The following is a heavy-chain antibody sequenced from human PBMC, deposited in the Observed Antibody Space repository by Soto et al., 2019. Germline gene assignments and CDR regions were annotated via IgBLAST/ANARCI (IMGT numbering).Heavy chain of an antibody. CDR2: INPDNDNT. CDR1: GYTFTSYG. V-gene: IGHV1-18*01. CDR3: VREYVSGWTNWFDP. J-gene: IGHJ5*02. D-gene: IGHD6-19*01. Sequence: QIQLVQSGAEVKRPGASVKVSCKTSGYTFTSYGVTWVRQAPGQGLEWMGWINPDNDNTNYAQKFQGRVTMITDTSTSTAYMELRSLRSDDTAMYYCVREYVSGWTNWFDPWGQGTLVTVSS.